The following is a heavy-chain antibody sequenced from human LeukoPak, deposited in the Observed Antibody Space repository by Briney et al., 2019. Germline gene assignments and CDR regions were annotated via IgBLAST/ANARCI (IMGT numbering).Heavy chain of an antibody. CDR3: AKGPTSTSLTSFNY. Sequence: GGSLRLSCAASGFTFSSYAMSWVRQAPGKGLEWVSGISGSGGSTYYAESVRGRFTISRDNSKNTLYVQMNSLRADDTAVYYCAKGPTSTSLTSFNYWGQGTLVTVSS. V-gene: IGHV3-23*01. CDR2: ISGSGGST. CDR1: GFTFSSYA. J-gene: IGHJ4*02. D-gene: IGHD2-2*01.